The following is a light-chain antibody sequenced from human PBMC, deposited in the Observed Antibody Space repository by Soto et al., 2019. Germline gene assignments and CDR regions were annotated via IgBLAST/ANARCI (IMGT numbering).Light chain of an antibody. CDR3: LHDHNYPRT. J-gene: IGKJ1*01. CDR1: QDIRDD. Sequence: AIQMTQSPSSLSASIGDRVTITCRASQDIRDDLGWYQQKPGNAPNLLIYAASNLQTGVPSRFSGSGSGTDFTLTISSLQPEDFATYYCLHDHNYPRTFGQGTRVDIK. CDR2: AAS. V-gene: IGKV1-6*01.